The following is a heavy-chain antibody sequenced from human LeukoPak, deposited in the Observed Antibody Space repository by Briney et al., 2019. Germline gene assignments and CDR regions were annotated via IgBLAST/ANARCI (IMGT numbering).Heavy chain of an antibody. CDR3: TKGKDYGSGSSNDY. CDR2: IKLDGSEE. D-gene: IGHD3-10*01. Sequence: GGSLRLSCVASGLTFGKYWMSWVRQAPGKGLEWVANIKLDGSEENYVDSVKGRFTISRDNAKNSLYLQMNSLRTEDTAFYYCTKGKDYGSGSSNDYWGQGTLVTVSS. J-gene: IGHJ4*02. CDR1: GLTFGKYW. V-gene: IGHV3-7*03.